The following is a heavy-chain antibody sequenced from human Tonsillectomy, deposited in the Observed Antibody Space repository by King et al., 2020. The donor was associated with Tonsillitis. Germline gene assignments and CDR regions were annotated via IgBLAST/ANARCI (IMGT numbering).Heavy chain of an antibody. J-gene: IGHJ4*02. CDR1: GGSISSYY. CDR2: IYYSGST. Sequence: QLQESGPGLVKPSETLSLTCTVSGGSISSYYWSWIRQPPGKGLEWIGYIYYSGSTNYNPSLKSRVTISVDTSKNQFSLKLSSVTAADTAVYFCARRNPYGSGSYGLFDYWGQGTLVTVSS. D-gene: IGHD3-10*01. V-gene: IGHV4-59*08. CDR3: ARRNPYGSGSYGLFDY.